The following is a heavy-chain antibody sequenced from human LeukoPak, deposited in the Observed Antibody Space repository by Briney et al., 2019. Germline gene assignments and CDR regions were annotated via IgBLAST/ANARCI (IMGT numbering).Heavy chain of an antibody. D-gene: IGHD6-13*01. CDR2: ISGSGGST. CDR3: AKEKTVRGVIAAAGNFDY. CDR1: GFTFSSYA. Sequence: GGSLRLSCAASGFTFSSYAMSWVRQAPGKGLEWVSAISGSGGSTYYADSVKGRFTISRDNSKNTLYPQMNSLRAEDTAVYYCAKEKTVRGVIAAAGNFDYWGQGTLVTVSS. V-gene: IGHV3-23*01. J-gene: IGHJ4*02.